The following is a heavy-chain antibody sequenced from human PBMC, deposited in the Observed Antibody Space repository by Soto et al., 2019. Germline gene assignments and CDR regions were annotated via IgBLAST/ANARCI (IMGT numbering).Heavy chain of an antibody. V-gene: IGHV4-59*08. D-gene: IGHD6-19*01. J-gene: IGHJ4*02. CDR1: GGSISSYY. Sequence: PSETLYLTCTVSGGSISSYYLSWILQPPGKGLEWIGNIYYSGSTNYNPSLKSRVTISVDTSKNQFSLKLSSVTAADTAVYYCARHRAVAGRTFDYRGQRTLVTVSS. CDR2: IYYSGST. CDR3: ARHRAVAGRTFDY.